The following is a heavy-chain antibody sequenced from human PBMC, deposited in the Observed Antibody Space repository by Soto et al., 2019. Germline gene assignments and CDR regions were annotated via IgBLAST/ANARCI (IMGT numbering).Heavy chain of an antibody. V-gene: IGHV4-34*01. CDR3: ARGLGGHGSFDY. CDR2: INHSGST. J-gene: IGHJ4*02. D-gene: IGHD2-15*01. Sequence: SETLSLTCAVYGGSFSGYYWSWIRQPPGKGLEWIGEINHSGSTNYNPSLKSRVTISVDTSKNQFSLKLSSVTAAVTAVYYCARGLGGHGSFDYWGQGTLVTVSS. CDR1: GGSFSGYY.